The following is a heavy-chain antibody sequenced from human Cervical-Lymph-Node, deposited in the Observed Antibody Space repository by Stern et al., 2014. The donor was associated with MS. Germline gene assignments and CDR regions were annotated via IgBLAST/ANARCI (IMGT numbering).Heavy chain of an antibody. J-gene: IGHJ4*02. Sequence: QVQLMQSGAEVKKPGSSVKVSCQASGGSFINNVISWVRQAPGQGLEWMGGTIPIFGTALYAPKFRGRVTITADESTRTAYMELSSLRSDDTAVYFCARAASTTSSYNFWGPGTLVTVSS. CDR3: ARAASTTSSYNF. D-gene: IGHD3-10*01. CDR2: TIPIFGTA. V-gene: IGHV1-69*01. CDR1: GGSFINNV.